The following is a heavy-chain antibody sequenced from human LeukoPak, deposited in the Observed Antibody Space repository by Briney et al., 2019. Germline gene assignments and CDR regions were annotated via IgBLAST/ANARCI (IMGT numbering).Heavy chain of an antibody. Sequence: GESLKISCKGSGYSFTSYWINWVRQMPGKGLEWMGTIDPSDSYTNYSPAFQGHVTMSSVKSISTAYLQWSSLKASDTAVYYCARREVVGATAFDYWGQGTLVTVSP. J-gene: IGHJ4*02. D-gene: IGHD1-26*01. CDR2: IDPSDSYT. CDR3: ARREVVGATAFDY. V-gene: IGHV5-10-1*01. CDR1: GYSFTSYW.